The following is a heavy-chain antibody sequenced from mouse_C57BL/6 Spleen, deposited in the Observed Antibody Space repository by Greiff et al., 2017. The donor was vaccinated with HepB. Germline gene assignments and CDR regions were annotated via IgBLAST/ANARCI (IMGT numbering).Heavy chain of an antibody. J-gene: IGHJ2*01. D-gene: IGHD2-2*01. CDR1: GYSFTGYY. CDR2: INPSTGGT. Sequence: EVKLMESGPELVKPGASVKISCKASGYSFTGYYMNWVKQSPEKSLEWIGEINPSTGGTTYNQKFKAKATLTVDKSSSTAYMQLKSLTSEDSAVYYCARSLNYGYDPYYFDYWGQGTTLTVSS. V-gene: IGHV1-42*01. CDR3: ARSLNYGYDPYYFDY.